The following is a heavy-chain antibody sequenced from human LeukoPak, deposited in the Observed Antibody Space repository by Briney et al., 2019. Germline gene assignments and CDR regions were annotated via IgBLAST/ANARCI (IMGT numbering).Heavy chain of an antibody. CDR3: ARAYGYSSGWSLDY. Sequence: GGSLRLSCAASGFTFSSYGMHWVRQAPGKGLEWVAFIRYDGSNKYYADSVKGRFTISRDNSKNTLYLQMNSLRAEDTAVYYCARAYGYSSGWSLDYWGQGTLVTVSS. CDR1: GFTFSSYG. D-gene: IGHD6-19*01. V-gene: IGHV3-30*02. CDR2: IRYDGSNK. J-gene: IGHJ4*02.